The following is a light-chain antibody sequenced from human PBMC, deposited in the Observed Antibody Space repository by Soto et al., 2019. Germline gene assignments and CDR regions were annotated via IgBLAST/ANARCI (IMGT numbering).Light chain of an antibody. V-gene: IGKV3D-15*01. CDR1: HSVSSN. CDR2: AAS. J-gene: IGKJ4*01. CDR3: QQYDEWPLT. Sequence: EVVMTQSPGTLSASPGERATLSCRASHSVSSNLAWYQQKPGQAPRLLIYAASTRATGIPARFSGSGSGTEFTLTISSLQSEDFAVYYCQQYDEWPLTFGGGPEVEIK.